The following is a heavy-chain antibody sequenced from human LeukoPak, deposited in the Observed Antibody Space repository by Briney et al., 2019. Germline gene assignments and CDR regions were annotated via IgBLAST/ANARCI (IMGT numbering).Heavy chain of an antibody. D-gene: IGHD1-1*01. J-gene: IGHJ4*02. V-gene: IGHV3-30*04. CDR2: ISYDGSNK. CDR1: GFTFSSYA. Sequence: SGGSLRLSCAASGFTFSSYAMHWVRQAPGKGLEWVAVISYDGSNKYYADSVKGRFTISRDNSKNTLYLQMNSLRAEDTAVYYCARGRPPRGYFDYWGQGTLVTVSS. CDR3: ARGRPPRGYFDY.